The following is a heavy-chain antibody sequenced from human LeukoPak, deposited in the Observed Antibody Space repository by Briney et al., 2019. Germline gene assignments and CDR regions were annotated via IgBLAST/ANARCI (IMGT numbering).Heavy chain of an antibody. V-gene: IGHV1-2*02. CDR3: ARADRLDGGPYLIGP. Sequence: GASVKVSCKTSGYSFTDYYMHWVRQAPGQGLEWMGWINPNSGGTSSAQKFQGRVTMTRATSITTVYMEVSWLTSDDTAIYYCARADRLDGGPYLIGPWGQGTLVTVSS. D-gene: IGHD2-21*01. J-gene: IGHJ5*02. CDR2: INPNSGGT. CDR1: GYSFTDYY.